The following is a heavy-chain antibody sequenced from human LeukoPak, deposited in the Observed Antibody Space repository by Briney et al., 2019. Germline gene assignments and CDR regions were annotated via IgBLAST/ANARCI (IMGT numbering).Heavy chain of an antibody. CDR1: GFTFSSYG. J-gene: IGHJ4*02. V-gene: IGHV3-48*01. CDR2: ISSSSSTI. CDR3: AREGEWELLPLDY. D-gene: IGHD1-26*01. Sequence: PGGSLRLSCAASGFTFSSYGMTWVRQAPGKGLEWVSYISSSSSTIYYADSVKGRFTISRDNAKNSLYLQMNSLRAEDTAVYYCAREGEWELLPLDYWGQGTLVTVSS.